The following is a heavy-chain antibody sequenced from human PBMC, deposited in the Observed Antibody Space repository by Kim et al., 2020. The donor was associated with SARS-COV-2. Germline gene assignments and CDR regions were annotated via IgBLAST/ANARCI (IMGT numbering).Heavy chain of an antibody. CDR1: GGSFSGYY. J-gene: IGHJ6*02. CDR2: INHSGST. D-gene: IGHD6-13*01. CDR3: ARGRRSSTYYYYGMDV. Sequence: SETLSLTCAVYGGSFSGYYWSWIRQPPGKGLEWIGEINHSGSTNYNPSLKSRVTISVDTSKNQFSLKLSSVTAADTAVYYCARGRRSSTYYYYGMDVWGQGTTVTVSS. V-gene: IGHV4-34*01.